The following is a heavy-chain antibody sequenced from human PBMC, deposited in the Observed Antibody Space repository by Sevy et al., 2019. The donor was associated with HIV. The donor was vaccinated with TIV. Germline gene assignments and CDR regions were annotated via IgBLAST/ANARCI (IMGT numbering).Heavy chain of an antibody. CDR2: VHYSGRT. J-gene: IGHJ4*02. Sequence: SETLSLTCTVSGGSISSGNYLWSWIRQTPGKGLEWIGTVHYSGRTYYNPSLKSRVTISEDTSKNQFSLNLNSVTAADTAVYFCARNFDYWGQGTLVTASS. V-gene: IGHV4-39*01. CDR1: GGSISSGNYL. CDR3: ARNFDY.